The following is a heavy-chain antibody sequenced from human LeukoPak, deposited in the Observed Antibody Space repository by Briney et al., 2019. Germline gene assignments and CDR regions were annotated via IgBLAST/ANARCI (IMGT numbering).Heavy chain of an antibody. J-gene: IGHJ4*02. Sequence: GGSLRLSCVDPGLIFGDSLMHLVRQAPGKGLEWVSLISRDGSTPYYADSVKGRFTISRDNSKNSLFLQMNSLTTEDTAVYFCATDIRGNCFDSWGQGTLVTVSS. V-gene: IGHV3-43*01. CDR3: ATDIRGNCFDS. CDR2: ISRDGSTP. D-gene: IGHD3-16*01. CDR1: GLIFGDSL.